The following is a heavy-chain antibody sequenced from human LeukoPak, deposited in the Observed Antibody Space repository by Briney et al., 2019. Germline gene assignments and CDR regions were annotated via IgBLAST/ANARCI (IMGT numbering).Heavy chain of an antibody. D-gene: IGHD4-17*01. CDR2: IYYSGST. CDR3: ARVRDDYGGRLFDS. CDR1: GGSISSGGYY. V-gene: IGHV4-61*08. Sequence: SETLSLTCAVSGGSISSGGYYWSWIRQPPGKGLEWIGYIYYSGSTNYNPSLKSRVTISVDTSKNQFSLKLRSVTAADTAVYYCARVRDDYGGRLFDSWGQGTLVTVSS. J-gene: IGHJ4*02.